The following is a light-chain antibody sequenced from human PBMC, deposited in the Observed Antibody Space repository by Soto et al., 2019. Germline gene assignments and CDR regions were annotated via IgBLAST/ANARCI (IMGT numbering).Light chain of an antibody. Sequence: DIQMTQSPSTLSASVGDRVTITCRASQSISSWLAWYQQKPGKAPKLLIYDASSLESGVPSRLSGSGSGTEFTLTISSLQPDDFATYYCQQYNSWYTFGQGTKLEIK. CDR3: QQYNSWYT. CDR1: QSISSW. J-gene: IGKJ2*01. V-gene: IGKV1-5*01. CDR2: DAS.